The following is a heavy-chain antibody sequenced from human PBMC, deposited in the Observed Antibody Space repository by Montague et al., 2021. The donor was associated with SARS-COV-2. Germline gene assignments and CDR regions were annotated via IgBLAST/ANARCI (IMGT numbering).Heavy chain of an antibody. V-gene: IGHV4-59*02. J-gene: IGHJ3*02. CDR2: FYSVGST. Sequence: SETLSLTCTVSGASVSSSDWGWIRQSPGKGLEWIGYFYSVGSTDYNPSLKSRVTISRDTSKNQFSLKVRSVTVADTAIYYCARETMTADAFDIWGRGTMVTVSS. CDR1: GASVSSSD. CDR3: ARETMTADAFDI. D-gene: IGHD1-14*01.